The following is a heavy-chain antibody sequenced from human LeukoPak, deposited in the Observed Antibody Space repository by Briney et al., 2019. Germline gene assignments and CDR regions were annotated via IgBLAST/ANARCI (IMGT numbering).Heavy chain of an antibody. J-gene: IGHJ4*02. CDR3: AREKDCIGGSCYSGYYFDY. V-gene: IGHV3-21*01. CDR1: GFTFSNHS. Sequence: GGSLRLSCAPSGFTFSNHSMNWVRQAPGKGLEWVSSISSSSTNIYYADSVKGRFTISRDNARNSLYLQMNSLRAEDTAVYYCAREKDCIGGSCYSGYYFDYWGQGTLVTVSS. CDR2: ISSSSTNI. D-gene: IGHD2-15*01.